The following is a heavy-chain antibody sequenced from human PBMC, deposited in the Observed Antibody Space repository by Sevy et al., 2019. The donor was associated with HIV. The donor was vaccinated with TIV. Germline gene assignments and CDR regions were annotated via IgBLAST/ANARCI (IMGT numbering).Heavy chain of an antibody. Sequence: GGSLRLSCAASGFTFSDAWMSWVRQGPGKGLEWVGRMKSKTEGGTTDNAAPVKGRFTISRDDSKNTLYLQMNSLKTEDTAVYYCTTEDFDYEDPDYHYFGMDVWGQGTTVTVSS. J-gene: IGHJ6*02. CDR2: MKSKTEGGTT. V-gene: IGHV3-15*01. CDR3: TTEDFDYEDPDYHYFGMDV. CDR1: GFTFSDAW. D-gene: IGHD4-17*01.